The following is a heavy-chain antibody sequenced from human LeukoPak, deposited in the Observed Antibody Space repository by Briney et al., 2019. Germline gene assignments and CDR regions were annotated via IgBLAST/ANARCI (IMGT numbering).Heavy chain of an antibody. Sequence: GGSLRLSCAASGFTFSSYAMHWVRQAPGKGPEYVSAISSNGGSTYYADSVKGGFTISRDNSKNTLYLQMGSLRAVDMAVYYCARGIAAAVTAFDYWGQGTLVTVSS. V-gene: IGHV3-64*02. CDR1: GFTFSSYA. D-gene: IGHD6-13*01. CDR2: ISSNGGST. J-gene: IGHJ4*02. CDR3: ARGIAAAVTAFDY.